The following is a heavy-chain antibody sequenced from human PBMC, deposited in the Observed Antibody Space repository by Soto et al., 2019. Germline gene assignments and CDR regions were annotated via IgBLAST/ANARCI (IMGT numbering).Heavy chain of an antibody. CDR3: AKQVSPSCYGAGDY. CDR1: GFTFSSHA. D-gene: IGHD2-2*01. V-gene: IGHV3-23*01. CDR2: ISGSDGST. J-gene: IGHJ4*02. Sequence: EVQLLESGGGLAQPGGSLRLSCAASGFTFSSHAMTWVSQAPGKGLEWVSAISGSDGSTFYANSVKGRFTISRDNSKNTLYLQMNSLRAEDTAVYYCAKQVSPSCYGAGDYWGQGTLVTVSS.